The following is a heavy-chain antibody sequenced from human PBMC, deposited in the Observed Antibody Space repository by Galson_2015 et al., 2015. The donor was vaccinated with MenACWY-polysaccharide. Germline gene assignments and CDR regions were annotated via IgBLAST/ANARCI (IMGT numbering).Heavy chain of an antibody. V-gene: IGHV3-23*01. D-gene: IGHD2-15*01. CDR2: IRRSGSNT. CDR3: AKDSTDCSGVAGRFDH. CDR1: GFTFTSYA. Sequence: SLRLSCAASGFTFTSYAMSWVRQAPGKGLEWVSAIRRSGSNTYYADSVKGRFTISRDNSKNTLYLQMNSLRAKDTAVYYCAKDSTDCSGVAGRFDHWGQGTLVTVSS. J-gene: IGHJ5*02.